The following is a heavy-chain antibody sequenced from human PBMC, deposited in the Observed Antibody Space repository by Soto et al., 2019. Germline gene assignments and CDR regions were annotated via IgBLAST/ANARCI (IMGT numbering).Heavy chain of an antibody. D-gene: IGHD2-8*01. CDR1: GFTFSNYG. J-gene: IGHJ6*02. Sequence: ASVKVSCKASGFTFSNYGLNWVRQAPGQGLEWMGWVSANNGHTNYAQNLQGRVSMTTDTSTSTAYMELRGLTFDDAAVYYCARDIESVTAKHFFYYYAMDVWGQGTTVTVSS. CDR2: VSANNGHT. CDR3: ARDIESVTAKHFFYYYAMDV. V-gene: IGHV1-18*01.